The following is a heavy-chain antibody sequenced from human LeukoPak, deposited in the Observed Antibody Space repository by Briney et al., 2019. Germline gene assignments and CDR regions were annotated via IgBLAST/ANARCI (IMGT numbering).Heavy chain of an antibody. Sequence: PSETLSLTCTASGGSISSSSYYWGWIRQLPGKGLEWLGSIYYSGSTYYNPSLKSRVTISVDTSKNQFSLKLSSVTAADTAVYYCARGYCSSTSCYTVGTYNWFDPWGQGTLVTVSS. CDR3: ARGYCSSTSCYTVGTYNWFDP. V-gene: IGHV4-39*07. J-gene: IGHJ5*02. D-gene: IGHD2-2*02. CDR1: GGSISSSSYY. CDR2: IYYSGST.